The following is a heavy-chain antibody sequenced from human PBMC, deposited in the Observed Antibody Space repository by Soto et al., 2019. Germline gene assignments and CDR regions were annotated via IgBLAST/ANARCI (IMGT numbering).Heavy chain of an antibody. CDR1: GGSISSSSYY. V-gene: IGHV4-39*01. J-gene: IGHJ4*02. D-gene: IGHD6-13*01. CDR2: IYYSGST. CDR3: ARRHIAAAGIFDY. Sequence: QLQLQESGPGLVKPSETLSLTCTVSGGSISSSSYYWGWIRQPPGKGLEWIGSIYYSGSTYYNPSLKSRVTISVDTSKNQFSLKLSSVTAADTAVYYCARRHIAAAGIFDYWGQGTLVTVSS.